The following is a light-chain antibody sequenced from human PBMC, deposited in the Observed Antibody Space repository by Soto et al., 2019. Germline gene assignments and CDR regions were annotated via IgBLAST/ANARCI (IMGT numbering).Light chain of an antibody. Sequence: DIVMTQSPLSLPVTPGESASISCRSSQSLLHSTGYNFLVWYLQKPGQSPQLLIYLGYNRASGVSARFSGSGAGTDFTLTISSLHPDDFATYYCQQYNSYSPTFGQGTRVEIK. CDR3: QQYNSYSPT. CDR1: QSLLHSTGYNF. J-gene: IGKJ1*01. V-gene: IGKV2-28*01. CDR2: LGY.